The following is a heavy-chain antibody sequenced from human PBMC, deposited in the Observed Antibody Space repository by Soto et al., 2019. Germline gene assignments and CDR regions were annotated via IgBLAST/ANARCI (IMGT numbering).Heavy chain of an antibody. V-gene: IGHV5-51*01. CDR2: IYPGDSDT. D-gene: IGHD2-2*01. CDR1: GYSLTSYW. Sequence: GESLKISCKGSGYSLTSYWIGWVRQMPGKGLEWMGIIYPGDSDTRYSPSFQGQVTTSADKSISTAYLQWSSLKASDTAMYYCARHYCSSTSCYPVYYYYYGMDVWGQGTTVTVSS. J-gene: IGHJ6*02. CDR3: ARHYCSSTSCYPVYYYYYGMDV.